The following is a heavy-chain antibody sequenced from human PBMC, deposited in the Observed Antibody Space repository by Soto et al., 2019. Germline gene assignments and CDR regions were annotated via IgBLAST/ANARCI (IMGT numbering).Heavy chain of an antibody. CDR2: IYYSGST. D-gene: IGHD2-2*01. CDR3: ARAPTYCISSSCPYWYFDL. Sequence: SETLSLTCTVSGGSISGGGYYWSWIRQHPGKGLEWIGYIYYSGSTYYNPSLKSRVTISVDTSKNQFSLKLNSVTAADTAVYYCARAPTYCISSSCPYWYFDLWGLGTLVTVSS. V-gene: IGHV4-31*03. CDR1: GGSISGGGYY. J-gene: IGHJ2*01.